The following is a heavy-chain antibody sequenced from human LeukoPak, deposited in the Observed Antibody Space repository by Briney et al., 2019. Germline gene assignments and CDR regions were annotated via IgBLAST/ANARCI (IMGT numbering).Heavy chain of an antibody. D-gene: IGHD3-22*01. CDR3: ARSADSSGYGGGYDY. J-gene: IGHJ4*02. CDR1: GDPISSYY. V-gene: IGHV4-59*01. CDR2: IYYSGST. Sequence: SETLSLTCTVSGDPISSYYWSWIRQPPGKGLEWVGFIYYSGSTNYNPSLKSRVTISVDTSKNQFSLKLSSVTAADTAVYYCARSADSSGYGGGYDYWGQGTLVTVSS.